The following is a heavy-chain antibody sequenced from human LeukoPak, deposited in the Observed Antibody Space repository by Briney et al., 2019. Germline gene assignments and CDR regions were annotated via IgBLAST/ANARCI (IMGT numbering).Heavy chain of an antibody. J-gene: IGHJ6*02. D-gene: IGHD3-16*01. CDR2: IKQDGSEK. CDR1: GLTFSSHW. Sequence: GGSLRLSCAASGLTFSSHWMSWVRQAPGKGMEWVANIKQDGSEKYYVDSVKGRFTISRDNAKNSLYLQMNSLRAEDTAVYYCATSWGPDTSAFRWGRDGMDVWGQGTTVIVS. CDR3: ATSWGPDTSAFRWGRDGMDV. V-gene: IGHV3-7*03.